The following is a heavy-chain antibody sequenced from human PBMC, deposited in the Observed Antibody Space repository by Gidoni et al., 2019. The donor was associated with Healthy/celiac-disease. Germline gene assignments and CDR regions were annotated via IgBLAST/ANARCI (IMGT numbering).Heavy chain of an antibody. J-gene: IGHJ4*02. D-gene: IGHD1-26*01. V-gene: IGHV4-59*01. CDR2: IYYSGST. CDR3: ARGNSGSTGYFDY. CDR1: GGSISSYY. Sequence: QVQLQESGPGLVKPSETLSLTCTVSGGSISSYYWSWIRQPPGKGLEWIGYIYYSGSTNYNPSLKSRVTISVDTSKNQFSLKLSSVTAADTAVYYCARGNSGSTGYFDYWGQGTLVTVSS.